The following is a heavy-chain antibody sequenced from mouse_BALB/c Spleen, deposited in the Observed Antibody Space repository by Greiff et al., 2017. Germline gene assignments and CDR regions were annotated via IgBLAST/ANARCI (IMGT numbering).Heavy chain of an antibody. CDR1: GFNIKDYY. CDR3: NACDYGSSYN. Sequence: VQLQQSGAELVRSGASVKLSCTASGFNIKDYYMHWVKQRPEQGLEWIGWIDPENGDTEYAPKFPGKATMTADTSSNTAYLQLSSLTCEDTAVYCCNACDYGSSYNGGQGTTLTVSS. CDR2: IDPENGDT. J-gene: IGHJ2*01. V-gene: IGHV14-4*02. D-gene: IGHD1-1*01.